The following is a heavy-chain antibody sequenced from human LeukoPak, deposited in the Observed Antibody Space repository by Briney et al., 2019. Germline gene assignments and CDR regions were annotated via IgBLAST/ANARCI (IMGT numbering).Heavy chain of an antibody. V-gene: IGHV4-30-2*01. D-gene: IGHD1-26*01. CDR1: GGSISSGGYS. Sequence: PSETLSLTCAVSGGSISSGGYSWSWIRQPPGKGLEWIGYIYHSGSTYYNPSLKSRVTISVDRSKNQFSLKLSSVTAADTAVYYCARCSGSYGNWFDPWGQGTLVTVSS. J-gene: IGHJ5*02. CDR3: ARCSGSYGNWFDP. CDR2: IYHSGST.